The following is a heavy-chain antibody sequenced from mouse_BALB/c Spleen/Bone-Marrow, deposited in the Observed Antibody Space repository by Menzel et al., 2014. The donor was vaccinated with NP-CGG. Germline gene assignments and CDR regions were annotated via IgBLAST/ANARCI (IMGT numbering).Heavy chain of an antibody. CDR1: GYTFTSYW. V-gene: IGHV1-69*02. CDR2: IDPSDSET. CDR3: ARNWVYFDY. J-gene: IGHJ2*01. Sequence: VQLQESGAELVKPGAPVKLSCKASGYTFTSYWMNWVWQRPGRGLEWIGRIDPSDSETHYNQKFKDKATLTVDKSSSTAYIQLSSLTSEDSAVYYCARNWVYFDYWGQGTTLTVSS. D-gene: IGHD4-1*01.